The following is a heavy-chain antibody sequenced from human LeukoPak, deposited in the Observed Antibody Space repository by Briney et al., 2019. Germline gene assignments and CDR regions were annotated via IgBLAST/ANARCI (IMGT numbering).Heavy chain of an antibody. CDR2: INPSGTST. V-gene: IGHV1-46*01. D-gene: IGHD3-22*01. J-gene: IGHJ3*02. CDR3: ARGRHYYDSSDYYYEGDAFDI. CDR1: GDTFTSYY. Sequence: ASVKVSCKASGDTFTSYYMHWVRQAPGQGLECMGIINPSGTSTSYAQKFQGRVTMTRDMSTSTVYMELSSLRSEDTAVYYCARGRHYYDSSDYYYEGDAFDIWGQGTMVTVSS.